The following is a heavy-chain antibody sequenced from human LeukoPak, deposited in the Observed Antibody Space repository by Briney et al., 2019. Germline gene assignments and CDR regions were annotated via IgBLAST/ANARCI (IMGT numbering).Heavy chain of an antibody. V-gene: IGHV1-18*01. CDR3: ARDSRRSFRNSGRPLDY. Sequence: GASAKVSCKASGYTFTSYGISWVRQAPGQGLEWMGWISAYNGNTNYAQKLQGRVTMTTDTSTSTAYMELRSLRSDDTAVYYCARDSRRSFRNSGRPLDYWGQGTLVTVSS. J-gene: IGHJ4*02. CDR1: GYTFTSYG. CDR2: ISAYNGNT. D-gene: IGHD1-14*01.